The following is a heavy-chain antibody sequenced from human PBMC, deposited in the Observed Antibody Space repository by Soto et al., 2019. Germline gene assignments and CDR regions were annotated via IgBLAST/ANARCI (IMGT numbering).Heavy chain of an antibody. CDR2: ISAHNGNT. CDR3: ARGRYGDY. D-gene: IGHD1-1*01. Sequence: QVHLVQSGAEVKKPGASVKVSCKASGYTFTSYGITWVRQAPGQGLAWMGWISAHNGNTDYAQKIQGRVIVTRDTATSTAYMGLRSLISDDTAVYYCARGRYGDYWGQGALVTVSS. CDR1: GYTFTSYG. J-gene: IGHJ4*02. V-gene: IGHV1-18*01.